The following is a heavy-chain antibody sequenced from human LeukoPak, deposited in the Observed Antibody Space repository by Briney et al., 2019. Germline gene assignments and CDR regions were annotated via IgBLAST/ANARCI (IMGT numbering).Heavy chain of an antibody. CDR1: GGSFSGYY. CDR3: ARGPKATAWNLRDYYYYYMDV. D-gene: IGHD1-1*01. Sequence: PSETLSLTCAVYGGSFSGYYWSWIRQPPGKGLEWIREINHSGSTNYNPSLKGRVTISVDTSKNQFSLKLSSVTAADTAVYYCARGPKATAWNLRDYYYYYMDVWGKGTTVTVSS. V-gene: IGHV4-34*01. CDR2: INHSGST. J-gene: IGHJ6*03.